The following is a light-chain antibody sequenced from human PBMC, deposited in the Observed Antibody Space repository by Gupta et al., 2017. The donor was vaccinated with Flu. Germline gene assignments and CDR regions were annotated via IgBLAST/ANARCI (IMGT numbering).Light chain of an antibody. V-gene: IGKV1-5*03. Sequence: DIQMTQYPSTLSASVGDRVTITCRASQSISSWLAWYQQKPGKAPKPLIYKASSLESGVPSRFSGSGSGTEFTLTISSLQTDDFTTYYCQQYNSYPYTFGQGTKVEIK. CDR1: QSISSW. CDR3: QQYNSYPYT. CDR2: KAS. J-gene: IGKJ2*01.